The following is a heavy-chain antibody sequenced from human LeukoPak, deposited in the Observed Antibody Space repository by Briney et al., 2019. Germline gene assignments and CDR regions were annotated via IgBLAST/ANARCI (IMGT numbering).Heavy chain of an antibody. CDR3: AREIGDLYYFDY. Sequence: SVKVSCKASGGTFSSYAISWVRQAPGQGLEWMGRIIPIFGTANYAQKFQGRVTITTDESTSTAYMELSSLRPEDTAVYYCAREIGDLYYFDYWGQGTLVTVSS. V-gene: IGHV1-69*05. CDR1: GGTFSSYA. J-gene: IGHJ4*02. CDR2: IIPIFGTA. D-gene: IGHD3-16*01.